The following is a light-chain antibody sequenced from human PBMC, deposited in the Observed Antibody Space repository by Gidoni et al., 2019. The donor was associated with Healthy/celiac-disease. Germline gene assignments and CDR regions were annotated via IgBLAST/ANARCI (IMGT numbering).Light chain of an antibody. CDR1: QSGSSN. J-gene: IGKJ4*01. Sequence: EIGMTQYPATLSVSPGERATLSCRASQSGSSNLAWYQQKPGQAPRLLIYGASTRATGIPARFSGSGSGTEFTLTISSLQSEDFAVYYCQQYNNWPLTFGGGTKVEIK. CDR3: QQYNNWPLT. V-gene: IGKV3-15*01. CDR2: GAS.